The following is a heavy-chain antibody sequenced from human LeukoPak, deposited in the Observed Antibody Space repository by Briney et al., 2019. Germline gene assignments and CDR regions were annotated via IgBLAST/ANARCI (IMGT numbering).Heavy chain of an antibody. CDR3: VSWAGKYYETSDFSLAPSNS. CDR2: ISGGGERT. CDR1: GIVFSNTA. J-gene: IGHJ4*02. Sequence: GGSLRLSCAASGIVFSNTAMNWARQSPGRGLEWVSAISGGGERTFYADSVKGRFTISRDNAKNSLYLQMNSLRAEDTAVYYCVSWAGKYYETSDFSLAPSNSWGQGPLVTVSS. D-gene: IGHD3-22*01. V-gene: IGHV3-21*01.